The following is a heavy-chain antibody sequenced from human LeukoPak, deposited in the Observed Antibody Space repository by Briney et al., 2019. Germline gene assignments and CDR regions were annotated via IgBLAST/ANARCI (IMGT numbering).Heavy chain of an antibody. Sequence: PSQTLSLTCTVSGGSISSGSYYWSWIRQPAGKGLEWIGRIYTSGSTNYNPSLKSRVTISVDTSKNQFSLKLSSVTAADTAVYYCATHPHFSRGAFDTWGQGTMVTVSS. D-gene: IGHD3-3*02. J-gene: IGHJ3*02. CDR1: GGSISSGSYY. CDR2: IYTSGST. V-gene: IGHV4-61*02. CDR3: ATHPHFSRGAFDT.